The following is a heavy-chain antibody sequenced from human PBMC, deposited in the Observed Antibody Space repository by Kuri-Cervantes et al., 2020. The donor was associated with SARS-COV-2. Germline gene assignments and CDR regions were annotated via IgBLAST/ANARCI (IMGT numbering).Heavy chain of an antibody. Sequence: ASVKVSCKASGGTFSSYAISWVRQAPGQGLEWMGGFDPEDGETIYAQKFQGRVTMTEDTSTDTAYMELSSLRSEDTAVYYCARPAHSSGWVGAFDIWGQGTMVTVSS. D-gene: IGHD6-19*01. CDR1: GGTFSSYA. V-gene: IGHV1-24*01. J-gene: IGHJ3*02. CDR3: ARPAHSSGWVGAFDI. CDR2: FDPEDGET.